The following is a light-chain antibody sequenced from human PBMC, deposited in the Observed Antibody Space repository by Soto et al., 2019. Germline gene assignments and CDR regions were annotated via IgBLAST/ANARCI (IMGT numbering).Light chain of an antibody. CDR3: SSFTSAYTFV. Sequence: QSALAQPASVSGSPGQSIAISCTGTSSDVGGYSYVSWYQQHPGKAPKLLISEVSIRPSGVSDRFSGSKSGNTASLTISGLQTEDEADYYCSSFTSAYTFVFGSGTKVTVL. CDR2: EVS. CDR1: SSDVGGYSY. J-gene: IGLJ1*01. V-gene: IGLV2-14*01.